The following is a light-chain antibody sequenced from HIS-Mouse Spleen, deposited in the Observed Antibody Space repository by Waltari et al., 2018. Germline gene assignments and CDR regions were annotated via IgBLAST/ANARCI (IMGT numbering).Light chain of an antibody. CDR3: SSYAGSNNLV. V-gene: IGLV2-8*01. Sequence: QSALTQPPSASGSPGQSVTISCTGTSSDVGGYNYVSWYQQHPGKAPKLMIYEVSKRPSLVPDRFPGSKSGNTASLTVSGFQAEDEADYYCSSYAGSNNLVFGGGTKLTVL. J-gene: IGLJ2*01. CDR1: SSDVGGYNY. CDR2: EVS.